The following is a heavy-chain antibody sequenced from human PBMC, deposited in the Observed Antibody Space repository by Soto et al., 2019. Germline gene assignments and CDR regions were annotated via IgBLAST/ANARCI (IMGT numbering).Heavy chain of an antibody. CDR2: IYHSGST. CDR3: ARGGTMVREQPYYYGMDV. V-gene: IGHV4-30-2*01. D-gene: IGHD3-10*01. J-gene: IGHJ6*02. Sequence: SETLSLTCAVSCGSISSGGYSWSWIRQPPGKGLEWIGYIYHSGSTYYNPSLKSRVTISVDRSKNQFSLKLSSVTAADTAVYYCARGGTMVREQPYYYGMDVWGQGTTVTVSS. CDR1: CGSISSGGYS.